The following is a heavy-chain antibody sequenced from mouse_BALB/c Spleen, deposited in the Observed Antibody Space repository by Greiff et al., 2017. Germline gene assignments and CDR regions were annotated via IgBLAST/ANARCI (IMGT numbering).Heavy chain of an antibody. J-gene: IGHJ3*01. V-gene: IGHV7-3*02. CDR1: GFTFTDYY. Sequence: EVKVVESGGGLVQPGGSLRLSCATSGFTFTDYYMSWVRQPPGKALEWLGFIRNKANGYTTEYSASVKGRFTISRDNSQSILYLQMNTLRAEDSATYYCARDTPSMITTRAPLSYWGQGTLVTVSA. CDR2: IRNKANGYTT. D-gene: IGHD2-4*01. CDR3: ARDTPSMITTRAPLSY.